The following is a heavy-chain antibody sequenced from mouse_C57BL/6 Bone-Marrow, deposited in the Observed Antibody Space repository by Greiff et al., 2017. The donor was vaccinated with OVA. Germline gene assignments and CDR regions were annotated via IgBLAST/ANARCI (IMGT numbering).Heavy chain of an antibody. CDR3: TTKGAAQAKAWFAY. Sequence: QVQLQQPGAELVMPGASVKLSCKASGYTFTSYWMHWVKQRPGQGLEWIGEIDPSDSYTNYNQKFKGKSTLTVDKSSSTAYMQLSSLTSEDSAVYYCTTKGAAQAKAWFAYWGQGTLVTVSA. CDR1: GYTFTSYW. J-gene: IGHJ3*01. D-gene: IGHD3-2*02. V-gene: IGHV1-69*01. CDR2: IDPSDSYT.